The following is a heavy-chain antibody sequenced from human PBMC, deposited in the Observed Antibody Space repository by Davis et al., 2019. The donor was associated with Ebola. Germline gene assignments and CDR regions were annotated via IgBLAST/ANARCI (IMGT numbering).Heavy chain of an antibody. D-gene: IGHD1-26*01. CDR3: ARGRRELLWYFDY. Sequence: ASVPVSCKASGYTFTSYAMHWVRQAPGQRLEWMGWINAGNGNTKYSQKFQGRVIITRDTSASTAYMALSSMRSEDTAVYYCARGRRELLWYFDYWGQGTLVTVSS. J-gene: IGHJ4*02. CDR2: INAGNGNT. V-gene: IGHV1-3*01. CDR1: GYTFTSYA.